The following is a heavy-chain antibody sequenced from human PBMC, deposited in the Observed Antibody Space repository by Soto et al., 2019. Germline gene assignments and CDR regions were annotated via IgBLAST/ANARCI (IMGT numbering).Heavy chain of an antibody. CDR3: ARVEGGYSYY. V-gene: IGHV4-61*01. D-gene: IGHD5-18*01. Sequence: PSETLSLNCTVSGGSFGSGSYYWRWILQPPGQGLEFIGFVYDSGSTNYNPSLKSRVTISLDTSKNQFSLKVRSVTAADTAVYHCARVEGGYSYYWGRGILVTVSS. CDR1: GGSFGSGSYY. CDR2: VYDSGST. J-gene: IGHJ4*02.